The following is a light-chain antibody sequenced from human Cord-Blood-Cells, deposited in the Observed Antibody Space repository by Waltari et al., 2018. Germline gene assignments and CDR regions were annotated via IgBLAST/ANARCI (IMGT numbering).Light chain of an antibody. V-gene: IGLV2-14*01. CDR1: SSDVGGYNY. Sequence: QSALTQPASVSGSPGQSITISCTGTSSDVGGYNYVSWYQQHPGKAPKLMIYDVSKRPCGVSNRFSGSRSGSTASLTISGLQAEDEADYYCSSYTSSSTVVFGGGTKLTVL. CDR2: DVS. J-gene: IGLJ2*01. CDR3: SSYTSSSTVV.